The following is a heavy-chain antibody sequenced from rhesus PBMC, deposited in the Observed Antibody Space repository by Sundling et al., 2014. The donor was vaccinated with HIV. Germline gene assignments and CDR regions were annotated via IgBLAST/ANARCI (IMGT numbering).Heavy chain of an antibody. V-gene: IGHV4-173*01. D-gene: IGHD3-3*01. CDR3: ARDRWTGYFPGVWDY. J-gene: IGHJ4*01. CDR2: ISGTVANT. Sequence: QVQLQVSGPGLVKPSETLSLTCAVSGGSVNNYYWSWIRQPPGRGLEWIGRISGTVANTAYNPSLKNRVTISKDTSKNQFSLKLNSVTAADTAVYYCARDRWTGYFPGVWDYWGQGVLVTVSS. CDR1: GGSVNNYY.